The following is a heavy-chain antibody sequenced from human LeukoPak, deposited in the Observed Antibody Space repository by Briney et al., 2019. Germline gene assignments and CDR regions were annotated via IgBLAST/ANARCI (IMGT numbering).Heavy chain of an antibody. J-gene: IGHJ4*02. V-gene: IGHV3-64*01. Sequence: GGSLRLSCAASGFTFSSYGMHWVRQAPGKGLEYVSGISSNGGSTYYANSVKGRFNISRDNSKNTLYLQMGSLRAEDMAVYYCARRGSGWYYFDYWGQGTLVTVSS. CDR1: GFTFSSYG. CDR2: ISSNGGST. D-gene: IGHD6-19*01. CDR3: ARRGSGWYYFDY.